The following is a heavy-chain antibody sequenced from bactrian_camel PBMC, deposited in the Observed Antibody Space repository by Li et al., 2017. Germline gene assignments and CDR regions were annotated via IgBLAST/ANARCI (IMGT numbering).Heavy chain of an antibody. CDR3: AADRLACLGNTWSGESLKWNY. CDR1: GDAYSIHC. Sequence: HVQLVESGGGSVRAGGSLRLSCVASGDAYSIHCMGWFRQVEGKERTGVANINDDGYATYADAVKGRFTISRDSAENSVYLQMNNLKPDDTAVYYCAADRLACLGNTWSGESLKWNYWGLGTQVTVS. J-gene: IGHJ4*01. CDR2: INDDGYA. D-gene: IGHD1*01. V-gene: IGHV3S53*01.